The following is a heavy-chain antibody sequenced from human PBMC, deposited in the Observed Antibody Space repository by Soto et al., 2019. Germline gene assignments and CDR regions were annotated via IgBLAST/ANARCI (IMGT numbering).Heavy chain of an antibody. CDR3: ARTPRYSGYAYYYYYGMDV. Sequence: GESLKISCKGSGYSFTSYWISWVRQMPGKGLEWMGRIDPSDSYTNYSPSFQGHVTISADKSISTAYLQWSSLKASDTAMYYCARTPRYSGYAYYYYYGMDVRGQGTTVTVSS. CDR1: GYSFTSYW. CDR2: IDPSDSYT. D-gene: IGHD5-12*01. J-gene: IGHJ6*02. V-gene: IGHV5-10-1*01.